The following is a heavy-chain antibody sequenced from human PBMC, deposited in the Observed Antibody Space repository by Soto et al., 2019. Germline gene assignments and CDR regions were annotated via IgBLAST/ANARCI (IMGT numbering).Heavy chain of an antibody. V-gene: IGHV3-33*01. Sequence: QVQLVESGGGVVQPGRSLRLSCAASGFTFSSYGMHWVRQAPGKGLEWVAVIWYDGSNKYYADSVKGRFTISRDNSKNTLYLQMNSLRAEDTAVYYCARDFLIDRPRSYSSSSPGYYGMDVWGQGTTVTVSS. CDR3: ARDFLIDRPRSYSSSSPGYYGMDV. J-gene: IGHJ6*02. CDR2: IWYDGSNK. D-gene: IGHD6-6*01. CDR1: GFTFSSYG.